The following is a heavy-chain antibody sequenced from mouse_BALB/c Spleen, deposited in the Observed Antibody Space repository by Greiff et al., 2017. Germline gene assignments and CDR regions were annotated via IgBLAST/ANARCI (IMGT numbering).Heavy chain of an antibody. CDR1: GYTFTSYY. D-gene: IGHD1-2*01. CDR3: TRGGTTATYAMDY. Sequence: VQLQESGAELVKPGASVKLSCKASGYTFTSYYMYWVKQRPGQGLEWIGEINPSNGGTNFNEKFKSKATLTVDKSSSTAYMQLSSLTSEDSAVYYCTRGGTTATYAMDYWGQGTSVTVSS. J-gene: IGHJ4*01. CDR2: INPSNGGT. V-gene: IGHV1S81*02.